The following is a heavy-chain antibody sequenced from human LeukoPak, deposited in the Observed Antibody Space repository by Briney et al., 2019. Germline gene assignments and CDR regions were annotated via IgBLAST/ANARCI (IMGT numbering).Heavy chain of an antibody. J-gene: IGHJ4*02. CDR1: GYSFTSYW. CDR3: AVLGYCSSTSCYHYFDY. D-gene: IGHD2-2*01. V-gene: IGHV5-10-1*01. CDR2: IDPSDSYT. Sequence: GESLKISCKGSGYSFTSYWIGWVRQMPGKGLEWMGRIDPSDSYTNYSPSFQGHVTISADKSISTAYLQWSSLKASDTAMYYCAVLGYCSSTSCYHYFDYWGQGTLVTVSS.